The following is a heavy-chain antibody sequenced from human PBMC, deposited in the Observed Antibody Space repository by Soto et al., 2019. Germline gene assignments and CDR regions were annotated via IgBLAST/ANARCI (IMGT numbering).Heavy chain of an antibody. D-gene: IGHD6-25*01. J-gene: IGHJ5*02. CDR2: IYFTGNT. CDR3: AGQTFTIAAASYGRSNWFDP. Sequence: SETLSLTCSASGGSITSSSHFWGWVRQPPGEGLEWIGTIYFTGNTYYTPSLKSRLTMSIDTSKNEFSLRLNSVTAADTAVYYCAGQTFTIAAASYGRSNWFDPWGPGTLVTVSS. CDR1: GGSITSSSHF. V-gene: IGHV4-39*01.